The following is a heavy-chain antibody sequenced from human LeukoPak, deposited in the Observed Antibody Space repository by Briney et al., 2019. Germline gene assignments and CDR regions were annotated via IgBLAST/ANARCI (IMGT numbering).Heavy chain of an antibody. CDR1: GYTFNSHG. CDR3: ARDQYYDSKGWFDP. V-gene: IGHV1-18*01. J-gene: IGHJ5*02. CDR2: ISVYNGNT. D-gene: IGHD3-22*01. Sequence: GASVKVSCKASGYTFNSHGITWVRQAPGQGLEWMGWISVYNGNTNYAQKLQGRVTMTTDTFTNTGYMELRSLRSDDTAVYYCARDQYYDSKGWFDPWGQGTPVTVSS.